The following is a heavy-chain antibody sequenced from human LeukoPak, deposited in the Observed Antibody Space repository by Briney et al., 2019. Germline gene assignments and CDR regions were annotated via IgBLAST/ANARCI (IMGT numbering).Heavy chain of an antibody. CDR3: AAYPSRSGPPYR. D-gene: IGHD2-15*01. CDR1: GFTFSSYA. V-gene: IGHV3-23*01. J-gene: IGHJ4*02. CDR2: ISGSGGST. Sequence: GGSLRLSCAASGFTFSSYAMSWVHQAPGKGLEWVSAISGSGGSTYYADSVKGRFTISRDNSKNTLYLQMNSLRAEDTAVYYCAAYPSRSGPPYRWGQGTLVTVSS.